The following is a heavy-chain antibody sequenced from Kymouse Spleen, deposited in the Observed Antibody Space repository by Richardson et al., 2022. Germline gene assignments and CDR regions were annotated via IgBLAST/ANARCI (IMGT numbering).Heavy chain of an antibody. D-gene: IGHD2-8*01. CDR2: INHSGST. J-gene: IGHJ6*02. CDR1: GGSFSGYY. Sequence: QVQLQQWGAGLLKPSETLSLTCAVYGGSFSGYYWSWIRQPPGKGLEWIGEINHSGSTNYNPSLKSRVTISVDTSKNQFSLKLSSVTAADTAVYYCARVGYCTNGVCFPYYYYGMDVWGQGTTVTVSS. V-gene: IGHV4-34*01. CDR3: ARVGYCTNGVCFPYYYYGMDV.